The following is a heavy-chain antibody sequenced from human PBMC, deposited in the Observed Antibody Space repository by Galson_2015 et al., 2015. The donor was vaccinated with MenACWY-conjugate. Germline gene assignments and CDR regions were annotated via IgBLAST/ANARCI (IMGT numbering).Heavy chain of an antibody. CDR1: GFAFGDYL. CDR3: TRADHRYGSRTICPFDH. V-gene: IGHV3-49*03. Sequence: SLRLSCATSGFAFGDYLMGWFRQAPGKGLEWVGYIQSKNYGANTQYAASVKDGFTISRDDSRSIAYLQMNSLKTEDTAVYYCTRADHRYGSRTICPFDHGAQGPLFTVPS. CDR2: IQSKNYGANT. J-gene: IGHJ4*02. D-gene: IGHD2-2*01.